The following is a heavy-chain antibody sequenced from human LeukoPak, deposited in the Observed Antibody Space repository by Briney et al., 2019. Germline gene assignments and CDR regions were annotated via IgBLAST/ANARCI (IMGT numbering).Heavy chain of an antibody. D-gene: IGHD2/OR15-2a*01. J-gene: IGHJ5*02. CDR3: GRHAPYSNYDL. Sequence: SETLSLTCTLSGGSISTSSRYWGWIRQPPGKGLEWIGSFGHGRNAFYSPSLKSRVTISVDTSKNQFSLRLNSVTAADTAMYYCGRHAPYSNYDLWGQGTLVTVSS. CDR1: GGSISTSSRY. CDR2: FGHGRNA. V-gene: IGHV4-39*01.